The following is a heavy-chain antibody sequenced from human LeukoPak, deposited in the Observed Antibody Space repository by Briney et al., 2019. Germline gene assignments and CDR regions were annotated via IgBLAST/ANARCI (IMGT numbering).Heavy chain of an antibody. CDR1: GGSISSSSYY. V-gene: IGHV4-39*01. CDR2: IYYSGST. CDR3: ARRGYYDSRGWFDP. D-gene: IGHD3-22*01. J-gene: IGHJ5*02. Sequence: SETLSLTCSVSGGSISSSSYYWGWIRQPPGKGLEWIGSIYYSGSTYYNPSLKSRVTVSVDTSKNQFSLRLSSVTAADTAVYYYARRGYYDSRGWFDPWGQGTLVTGSS.